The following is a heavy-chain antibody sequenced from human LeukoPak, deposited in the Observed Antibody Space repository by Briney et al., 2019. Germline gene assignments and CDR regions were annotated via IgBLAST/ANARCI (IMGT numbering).Heavy chain of an antibody. CDR1: GGCISSYY. CDR3: ASEPLLLWFGELSGYY. CDR2: IYTSGST. J-gene: IGHJ4*02. Sequence: SETLSLTCTVSGGCISSYYWSWIRQPAGKGLEWIGRIYTSGSTDYNPSLKSRVTMSVDTSKNQFSLKLSSVTAADTAVYYCASEPLLLWFGELSGYYWGQGTLVTVSS. D-gene: IGHD3-10*01. V-gene: IGHV4-4*07.